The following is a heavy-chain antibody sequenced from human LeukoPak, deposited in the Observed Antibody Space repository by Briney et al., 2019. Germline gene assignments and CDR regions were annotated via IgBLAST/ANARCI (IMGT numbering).Heavy chain of an antibody. CDR2: IKSDGSTT. D-gene: IGHD3-3*01. V-gene: IGHV3-74*01. J-gene: IGHJ3*02. CDR3: AREGTIFAVVSAFDI. CDR1: GFTFSSYW. Sequence: PGGSLRLSCAASGFTFSSYWMHWVRQAPGKGLVWVSRIKSDGSTTSYADSVKGRFTISRDNAKNTLYLQMNSLRAEDTAVYYCAREGTIFAVVSAFDIWGQGTMVTVSS.